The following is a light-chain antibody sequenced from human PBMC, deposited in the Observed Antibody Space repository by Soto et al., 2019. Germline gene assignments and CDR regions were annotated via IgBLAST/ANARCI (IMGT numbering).Light chain of an antibody. Sequence: DVVLTQSPLSLPVTLGQPASISCRSSQSLVQGDGNTYLTWFQQRPGQSPRRLIYELSKRDSGVPDRFSGSGSGSDFTLTISRVEAEDVGVYYCMEGSFWPKAFGQGTRLEMK. CDR1: QSLVQGDGNTY. J-gene: IGKJ2*01. V-gene: IGKV2-30*02. CDR2: ELS. CDR3: MEGSFWPKA.